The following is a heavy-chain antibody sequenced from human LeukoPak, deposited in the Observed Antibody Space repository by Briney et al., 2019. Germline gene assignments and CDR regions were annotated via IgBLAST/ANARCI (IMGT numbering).Heavy chain of an antibody. CDR2: IYSGGST. V-gene: IGHV3-53*01. D-gene: IGHD4-17*01. CDR3: ASQTTVKYYFDY. Sequence: PGGSLRLSCAASGFTVSSNYMSWVRQAPGQGLGWVSVIYSGGSTYYADSVKGRFTISRDNSKNTLYLQLNSLRGEDTAVYYCASQTTVKYYFDYWGQGTLVTVSS. CDR1: GFTVSSNY. J-gene: IGHJ4*02.